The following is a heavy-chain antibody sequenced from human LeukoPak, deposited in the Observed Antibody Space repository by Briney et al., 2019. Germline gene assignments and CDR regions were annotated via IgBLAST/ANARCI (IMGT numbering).Heavy chain of an antibody. CDR3: ARDRSGSYSLQYYYYMDV. Sequence: ASVKVSCKASRYTFTGYYMHWVRQAPGQGLELMGWINPNSGVTDYAQNFQGRVTMTRDTSISTAYVELSRLRSDDTAVYYCARDRSGSYSLQYYYYMDVWGKGTTVTISS. CDR1: RYTFTGYY. J-gene: IGHJ6*03. CDR2: INPNSGVT. D-gene: IGHD1-26*01. V-gene: IGHV1-2*02.